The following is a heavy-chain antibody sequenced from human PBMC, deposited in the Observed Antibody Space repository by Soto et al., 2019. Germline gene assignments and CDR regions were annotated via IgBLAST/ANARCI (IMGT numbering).Heavy chain of an antibody. J-gene: IGHJ4*02. CDR1: GGSISSGGYY. D-gene: IGHD4-17*01. CDR3: ARVQFSHYGDHRGVLDY. V-gene: IGHV4-31*03. Sequence: SETLSLTCTVSGGSISSGGYYWSWIRQHPGKGLEWIGYIYYSGSTYYNPSLKSRVTISVDTSKNQFSLKLSSVTAADTAVYYCARVQFSHYGDHRGVLDYWGQGTLVIVSS. CDR2: IYYSGST.